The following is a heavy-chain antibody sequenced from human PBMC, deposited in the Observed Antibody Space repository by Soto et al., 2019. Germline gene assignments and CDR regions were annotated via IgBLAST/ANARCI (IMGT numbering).Heavy chain of an antibody. CDR3: AKGRGGSGSLPPRVDF. D-gene: IGHD3-10*01. Sequence: EVQLLESGGGLVQPGGSLRLSCAASGFTFNNYAMTWVRQAPGKGLEWVSAISGGGDTTSYADSVKGRFTVSRDGSKNTLYLQMSSLRAEDTALHYCAKGRGGSGSLPPRVDFWGQGTLVTVSS. CDR2: ISGGGDTT. V-gene: IGHV3-23*01. J-gene: IGHJ4*02. CDR1: GFTFNNYA.